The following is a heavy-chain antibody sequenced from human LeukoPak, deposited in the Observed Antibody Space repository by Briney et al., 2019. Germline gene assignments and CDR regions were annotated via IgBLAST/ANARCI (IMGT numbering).Heavy chain of an antibody. Sequence: GGSLRLSCAASGFTFDDYGMSWVRQAPGKGLEWVSAISGSGGSTYYADSVKGRFTISRDTSKNTLYLQMNSLRAEDTAVYYCASKDPCDSRAYLLDYWGQGTLVTVSS. CDR3: ASKDPCDSRAYLLDY. CDR1: GFTFDDYG. V-gene: IGHV3-23*01. J-gene: IGHJ4*02. CDR2: ISGSGGST. D-gene: IGHD3-22*01.